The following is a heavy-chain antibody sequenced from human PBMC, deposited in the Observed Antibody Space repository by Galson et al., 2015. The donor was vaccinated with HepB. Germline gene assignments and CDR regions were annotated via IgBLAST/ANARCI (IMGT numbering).Heavy chain of an antibody. Sequence: LVKPTQTLTLTCTFSGFSLSTSGMRVSWIRQPPGKALEWLARIDWDDDEYYSTSLKTRLTISKDTSKNQVVLTMTNMDPVDTATYYCARYSTQGIDYWGQGTLVTVSS. CDR2: IDWDDDE. CDR3: ARYSTQGIDY. D-gene: IGHD2-15*01. V-gene: IGHV2-70*04. J-gene: IGHJ4*02. CDR1: GFSLSTSGMR.